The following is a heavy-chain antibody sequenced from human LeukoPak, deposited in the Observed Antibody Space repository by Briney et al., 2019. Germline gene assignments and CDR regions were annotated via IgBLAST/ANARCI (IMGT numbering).Heavy chain of an antibody. CDR2: ISRSGSTI. J-gene: IGHJ3*02. Sequence: GGSLRLSCAASGFTFSDYYMSWIRQAPGKGLEWVSYISRSGSTIYYADSVKGRFAISRDNAKNSLYLQMNSLRAEDTAVYYCARGVSVVVTAMNAFDIWGQGTMVTVSS. D-gene: IGHD2-21*02. CDR1: GFTFSDYY. V-gene: IGHV3-11*01. CDR3: ARGVSVVVTAMNAFDI.